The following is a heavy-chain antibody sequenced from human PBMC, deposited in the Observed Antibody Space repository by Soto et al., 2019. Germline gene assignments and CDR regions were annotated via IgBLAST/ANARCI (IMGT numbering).Heavy chain of an antibody. J-gene: IGHJ4*02. CDR1: GFTFSSYA. CDR2: ISGGGNDA. CDR3: ARSLFLASTGIEPFDF. Sequence: EVQLLESGGGLVQPGGSLVLSCEASGFTFSSYAMSWVRQAPGKGLEWVSSISGGGNDAYYADSVKGRFTISRDKSRNTLYLQMNSLRADDTAVHYCARSLFLASTGIEPFDFWGQGTLVTVSS. D-gene: IGHD6-13*01. V-gene: IGHV3-23*01.